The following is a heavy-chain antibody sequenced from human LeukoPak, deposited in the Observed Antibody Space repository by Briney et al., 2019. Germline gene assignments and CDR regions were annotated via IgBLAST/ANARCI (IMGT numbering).Heavy chain of an antibody. V-gene: IGHV3-7*01. Sequence: GGSLRVSCAASGFTFSSYWMSWVRQAPGKGPEWVANIKQDGSEKYYVDSVKGRFTISRDNAKNSLYLQMNSLRAEDTAVYYCARGPQASYYYDSSGIYYMDVWGKGTTVTVSS. J-gene: IGHJ6*03. CDR1: GFTFSSYW. CDR3: ARGPQASYYYDSSGIYYMDV. D-gene: IGHD3-22*01. CDR2: IKQDGSEK.